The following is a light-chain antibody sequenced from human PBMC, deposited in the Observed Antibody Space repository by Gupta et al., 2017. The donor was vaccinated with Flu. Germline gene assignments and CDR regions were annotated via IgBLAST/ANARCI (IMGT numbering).Light chain of an antibody. Sequence: HSALTQPTSVSGSLGRRIAISCTGTSSDVGGYNYVSWYQQHPGKAPKLMIYEVTNRPSGVSDRFSGSKSGNTASLTISGLQAEDEADYYCSSYANTNTLVVFGGGTKLTVL. CDR1: SSDVGGYNY. V-gene: IGLV2-14*01. CDR2: EVT. CDR3: SSYANTNTLVV. J-gene: IGLJ2*01.